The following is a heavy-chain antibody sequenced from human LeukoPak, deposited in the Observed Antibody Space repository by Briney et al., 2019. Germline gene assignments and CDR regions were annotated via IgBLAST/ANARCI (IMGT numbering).Heavy chain of an antibody. CDR1: GGSFSGYY. Sequence: PSETLSLTCAVYGGSFSGYYWNWIRQPPGKGLEWIGEINHSGRTKYNASLESGLTILVDTSNNQISLILSSLPSADTAVYYCARGQFQRDYWGEGTPVTVSS. J-gene: IGHJ4*02. V-gene: IGHV4-34*01. CDR2: INHSGRT. CDR3: ARGQFQRDY. D-gene: IGHD5-24*01.